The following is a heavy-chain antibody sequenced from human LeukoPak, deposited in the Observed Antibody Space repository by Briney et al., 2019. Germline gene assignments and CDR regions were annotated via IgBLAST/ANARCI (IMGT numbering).Heavy chain of an antibody. Sequence: ASVKVSCKASGGTFSSYAISWVRQAPGQGLEWMGWISAYNGHTNYALKFQGRVTMTTDTSTSTAYMELRSLKSDDTAVYYCATTGTADGTYIFNYWGQGTLVTVS. CDR3: ATTGTADGTYIFNY. J-gene: IGHJ4*02. CDR2: ISAYNGHT. D-gene: IGHD1-1*01. V-gene: IGHV1-18*01. CDR1: GGTFSSYA.